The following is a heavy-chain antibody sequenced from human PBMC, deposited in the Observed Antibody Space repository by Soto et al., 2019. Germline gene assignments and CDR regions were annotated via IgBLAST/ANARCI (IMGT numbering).Heavy chain of an antibody. J-gene: IGHJ4*02. CDR3: AHRPSYCSGGSCYSGFDY. CDR1: GFSLSTSGVG. D-gene: IGHD2-15*01. CDR2: IYWDDDK. V-gene: IGHV2-5*02. Sequence: QITLKESGPTLVKPTQTLTLTCTFSGFSLSTSGVGVGWIRQPPGKALEWLALIYWDDDKRYSPSLKSRLTITKATSKNQVVLTITNMDAVDTASYYCAHRPSYCSGGSCYSGFDYWGQGTLVTVSS.